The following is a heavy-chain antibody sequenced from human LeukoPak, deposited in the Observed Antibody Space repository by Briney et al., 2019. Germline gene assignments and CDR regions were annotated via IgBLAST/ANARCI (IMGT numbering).Heavy chain of an antibody. J-gene: IGHJ4*02. Sequence: GGSLRLSCAASGFTFSSYAMSWVRQAPGKGLECISGFSGSGGSTYYADSVKGRFTISRDNAKNSLYLQMNSLRAEDTAVYYCARTGPHLTYYDYVWGSSYLSDWGQGTLVTVSS. CDR3: ARTGPHLTYYDYVWGSSYLSD. D-gene: IGHD3-16*01. V-gene: IGHV3-23*01. CDR1: GFTFSSYA. CDR2: FSGSGGST.